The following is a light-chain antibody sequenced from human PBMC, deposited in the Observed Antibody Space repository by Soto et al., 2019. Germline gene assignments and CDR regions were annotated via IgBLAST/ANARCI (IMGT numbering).Light chain of an antibody. CDR3: YSYTGSATVI. J-gene: IGLJ2*01. Sequence: QSALTQPASVSGSPGQSITISCTGTTSDIGGYNYVSWYQQYPGKAPKLIIYEVRNRPSGVSNRFSASKSGNTASLTISGLQAEDEAVHYCYSYTGSATVIFGGGTQLTV. CDR2: EVR. V-gene: IGLV2-14*01. CDR1: TSDIGGYNY.